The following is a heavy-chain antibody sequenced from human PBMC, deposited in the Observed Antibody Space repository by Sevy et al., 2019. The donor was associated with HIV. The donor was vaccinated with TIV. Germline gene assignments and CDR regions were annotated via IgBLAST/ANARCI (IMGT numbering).Heavy chain of an antibody. Sequence: GGSLRLSCTASGFTFSDYYMSWIRQAPGKGLEWVSDISTSSNYINYADSVKGRFTISRQNAKNSLYLQMNSLRAEDTAVYSCARVRYNSGEHYFDYWGQGTLVTVSS. D-gene: IGHD1-1*01. CDR2: ISTSSNYI. V-gene: IGHV3-11*06. CDR3: ARVRYNSGEHYFDY. CDR1: GFTFSDYY. J-gene: IGHJ4*02.